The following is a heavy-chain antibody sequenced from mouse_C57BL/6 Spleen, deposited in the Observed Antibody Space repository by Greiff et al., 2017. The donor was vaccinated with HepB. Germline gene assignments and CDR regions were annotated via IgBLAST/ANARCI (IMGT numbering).Heavy chain of an antibody. CDR3: TTGLTGTAAGFDY. CDR1: GFNIKDDY. D-gene: IGHD4-1*01. CDR2: IDPENGDT. J-gene: IGHJ2*01. V-gene: IGHV14-4*01. Sequence: VQLQQSGAELVRPGASVKLSCTASGFNIKDDYMHWVKQRPEQGLEWIGWIDPENGDTEYASKFQGKATITADTSSNTAYLQLSSLTSEDTAVYYCTTGLTGTAAGFDYWGQGTTLTVSS.